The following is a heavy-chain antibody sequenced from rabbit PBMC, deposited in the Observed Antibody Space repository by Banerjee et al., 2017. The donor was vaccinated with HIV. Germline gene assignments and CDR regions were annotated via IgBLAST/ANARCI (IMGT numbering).Heavy chain of an antibody. J-gene: IGHJ6*01. Sequence: QSLQESGGGLVQPEGSLTLTCTVSGFDLSIYAIHWVRQAPGKGLEYIGYINYSGARYASWVNGRFTISKTSSTTVTLQMTSLTAADTATYFCARETGYAGDAGGGDPIYTYGMDLWGPGTLVTVS. CDR2: INYSGAR. CDR3: ARETGYAGDAGGGDPIYTYGMDL. V-gene: IGHV1S44*01. CDR1: GFDLSIYA. D-gene: IGHD4-2*01.